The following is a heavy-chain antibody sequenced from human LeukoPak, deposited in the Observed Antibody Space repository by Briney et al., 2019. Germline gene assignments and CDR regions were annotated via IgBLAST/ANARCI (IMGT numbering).Heavy chain of an antibody. CDR1: GYTFTGYY. D-gene: IGHD3-3*01. CDR3: ARVPVTIFGVVGDDY. Sequence: ASVKVSCKASGYTFTGYYMHWVRQAPGQGLEWMGWINPNSGGTNYAQKFQGRVTMTRDTSISTAYMELSRLRSDDTAVYYCARVPVTIFGVVGDDYWGQGTLVTVSS. J-gene: IGHJ4*02. CDR2: INPNSGGT. V-gene: IGHV1-2*02.